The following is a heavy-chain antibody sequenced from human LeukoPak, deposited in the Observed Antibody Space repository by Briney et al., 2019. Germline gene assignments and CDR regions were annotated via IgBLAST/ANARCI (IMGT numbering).Heavy chain of an antibody. CDR3: AREASDGGYYYYGMDV. D-gene: IGHD5-24*01. Sequence: PGGSLRLSCAASGFTVISSYMSWVRQAPGKGLEWVSVIYAGGSTYYADSVKGRFTISRDNSKNTLYLQMNSLRAEDTAVFYCAREASDGGYYYYGMDVWGQGTTVTVSS. CDR2: IYAGGST. CDR1: GFTVISSY. J-gene: IGHJ6*02. V-gene: IGHV3-53*01.